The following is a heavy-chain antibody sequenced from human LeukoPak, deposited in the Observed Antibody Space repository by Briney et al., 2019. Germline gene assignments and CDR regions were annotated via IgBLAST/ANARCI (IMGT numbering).Heavy chain of an antibody. Sequence: GGSLRLFCAASGFTFSSYSMNWVRQAPGKGLEWVSSISSSSSYIYYADSVKGRFTISRDNAKNSLYLQMNSLRAEDTAVYYCARGLYSSSWSQIVGATTTFDYWGQGTLVTVSS. J-gene: IGHJ4*02. CDR1: GFTFSSYS. D-gene: IGHD1-26*01. V-gene: IGHV3-21*01. CDR2: ISSSSSYI. CDR3: ARGLYSSSWSQIVGATTTFDY.